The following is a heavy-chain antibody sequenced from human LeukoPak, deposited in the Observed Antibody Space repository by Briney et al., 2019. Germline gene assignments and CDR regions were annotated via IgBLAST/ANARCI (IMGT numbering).Heavy chain of an antibody. CDR1: GFTFSSYG. CDR3: AKDAGSGEYFDY. CDR2: ISGSGGTT. D-gene: IGHD2-15*01. Sequence: GGSLRLSCAASGFTFSSYGMSWVRQAPGKGLEWVSAISGSGGTTYYADSVKGRFTISRDNSKNTLYLQMNSLRAEDTAVYYCAKDAGSGEYFDYWGQGTLVTVSS. V-gene: IGHV3-23*01. J-gene: IGHJ4*02.